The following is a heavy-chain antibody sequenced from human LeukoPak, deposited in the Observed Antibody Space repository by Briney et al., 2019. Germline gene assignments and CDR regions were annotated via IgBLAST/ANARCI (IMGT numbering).Heavy chain of an antibody. J-gene: IGHJ4*02. CDR1: GFTANSNY. Sequence: GGSLRLSCAASGFTANSNYMSWVRQAPGKGLEWVSIIYLGGSTYYADSVKGRFTISRDNSKNTVYLLMNSLRVEDTAVYYCARLLQVRYPDYWGQGTLVTVSS. CDR3: ARLLQVRYPDY. D-gene: IGHD3-9*01. CDR2: IYLGGST. V-gene: IGHV3-53*01.